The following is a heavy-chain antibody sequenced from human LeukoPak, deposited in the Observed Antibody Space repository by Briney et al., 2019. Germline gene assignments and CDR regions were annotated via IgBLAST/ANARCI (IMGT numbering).Heavy chain of an antibody. Sequence: GRSLRLSCAASGFTFSSYGMHWVRQAPGKGLEWVAVIWYDGSNKYYADSVKGRFTISRDNSKNTLYLQMNSLRAEDTAVYYCARDRKVYGSAYNFDYWGQGTLVTVSS. J-gene: IGHJ4*02. V-gene: IGHV3-33*01. D-gene: IGHD3-10*01. CDR1: GFTFSSYG. CDR3: ARDRKVYGSAYNFDY. CDR2: IWYDGSNK.